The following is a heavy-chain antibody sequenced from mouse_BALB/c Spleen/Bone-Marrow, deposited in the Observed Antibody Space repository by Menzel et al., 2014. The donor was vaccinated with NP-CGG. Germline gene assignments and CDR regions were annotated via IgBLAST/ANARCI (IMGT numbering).Heavy chain of an antibody. CDR1: GFAFCSYD. V-gene: IGHV5-12-1*01. CDR2: FRSGGGST. CDR3: ARLRYYIDY. Sequence: VQLKESGGGLVKPGGSLKLSCAASGFAFCSYDMSWVRQTPEKRLEWVAYFRSGGGSTYYPDTVKGRFTISRDNAKNTLYLQMSSLKSDDAAMYYCARLRYYIDYWGQGTPLTVSS. J-gene: IGHJ2*01.